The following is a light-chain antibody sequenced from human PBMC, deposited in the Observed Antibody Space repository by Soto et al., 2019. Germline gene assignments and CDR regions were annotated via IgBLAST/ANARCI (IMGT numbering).Light chain of an antibody. CDR2: GSS. V-gene: IGKV1-39*01. J-gene: IGKJ3*01. CDR3: QQSYSSPYT. CDR1: QGIIND. Sequence: TITFRASQGIINDLAWYHQKSVKPPKFLIYGSSRFQSWVPSRYSGSGVGTDFTLTISCLQPEDFATYYSQQSYSSPYTFGPGTKVDI.